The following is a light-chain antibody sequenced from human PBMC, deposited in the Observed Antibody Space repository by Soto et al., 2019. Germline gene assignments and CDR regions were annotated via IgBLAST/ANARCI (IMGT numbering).Light chain of an antibody. Sequence: QSALTQPASVSGSPGQSITISCTGTSSDVGAYNYVSWYQQHPGTSPKLMIYDVSNRPSGVSNRFSGSKSGNTASLTISGLQAEDEAEYYCSSYTNTHTILFGGGTQLTVL. CDR3: SSYTNTHTIL. CDR2: DVS. CDR1: SSDVGAYNY. J-gene: IGLJ2*01. V-gene: IGLV2-14*01.